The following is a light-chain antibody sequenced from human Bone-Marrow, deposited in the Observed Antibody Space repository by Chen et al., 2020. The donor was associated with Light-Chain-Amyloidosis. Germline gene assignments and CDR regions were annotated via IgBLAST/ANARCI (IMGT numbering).Light chain of an antibody. CDR1: SSDVGGYNY. V-gene: IGLV2-14*01. CDR2: DVS. J-gene: IGLJ1*01. Sequence: QSALTQPASVSGSPGQSNTISCTGTSSDVGGYNYVSWYQQHPGKAPKLMLYDVSNRPSGVSNLFAGSKSGTTASLTISVLQAEDAADYYCSSYTSSSTLNVFGTGTKVTVL. CDR3: SSYTSSSTLNV.